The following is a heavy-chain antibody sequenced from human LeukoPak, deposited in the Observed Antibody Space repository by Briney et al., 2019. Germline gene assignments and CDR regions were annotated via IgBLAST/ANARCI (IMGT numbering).Heavy chain of an antibody. CDR1: GESFSGYY. J-gene: IGHJ3*02. CDR2: IIDTGST. CDR3: ARRRSSGCRGRVEACRGFPISRAFDI. Sequence: SETLSLTCVVYGESFSGYYWTWIRQPPGKGLEWIGEIIDTGSTKYNSSLKSRVTISVDTSKNQFSLKLSSVTAADTAVYYCARRRSSGCRGRVEACRGFPISRAFDIWGQGTMVTVSS. V-gene: IGHV4-34*12. D-gene: IGHD6-19*01.